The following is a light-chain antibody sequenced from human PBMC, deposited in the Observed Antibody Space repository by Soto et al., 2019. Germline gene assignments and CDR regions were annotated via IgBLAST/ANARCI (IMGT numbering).Light chain of an antibody. CDR3: QQTYSTPYT. Sequence: DIQLTQSPSSLSASVGDTVTITCRASQTVSRYLNWYQQKSGTAPKLLIYAASTLHTGVPSRFSGRGSGTDFTLTINNLQREDFADYFCQQTYSTPYTFGQGTKLEIK. CDR2: AAS. V-gene: IGKV1-39*01. CDR1: QTVSRY. J-gene: IGKJ2*01.